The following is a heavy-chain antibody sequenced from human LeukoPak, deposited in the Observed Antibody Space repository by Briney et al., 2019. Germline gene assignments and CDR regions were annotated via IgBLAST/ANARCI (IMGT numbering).Heavy chain of an antibody. J-gene: IGHJ4*02. Sequence: SETLSLTCTVSGGSISSGDYYWSWIRQPPGKGLEWIGYIYYSGSTYYNPSLKDRVTISVDTSKNQFSLKLSSVTAADTAVYHCASYFHYSSGYYYVFYWGQGTLVTVSS. D-gene: IGHD3-22*01. V-gene: IGHV4-30-4*08. CDR1: GGSISSGDYY. CDR2: IYYSGST. CDR3: ASYFHYSSGYYYVFY.